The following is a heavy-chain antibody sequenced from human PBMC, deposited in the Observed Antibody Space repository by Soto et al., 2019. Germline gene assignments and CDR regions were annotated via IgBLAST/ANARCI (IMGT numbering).Heavy chain of an antibody. J-gene: IGHJ4*02. CDR3: ARLHYDTYFDY. D-gene: IGHD3-16*01. Sequence: QLQLQESGPGLVKPSETLSLTCIVSGGSVSTSSYYWSWLRQPPGKGLEWIATIFYSGSTYYSPSLKSRVTISVDTSKNQLSLRLSSVTPADTAVYYCARLHYDTYFDYWGQGTLVTVSS. CDR1: GGSVSTSSYY. CDR2: IFYSGST. V-gene: IGHV4-39*01.